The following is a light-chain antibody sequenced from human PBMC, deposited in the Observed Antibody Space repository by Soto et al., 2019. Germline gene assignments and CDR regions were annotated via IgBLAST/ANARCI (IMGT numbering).Light chain of an antibody. V-gene: IGKV3-20*01. Sequence: EIVLTQSPGTLSLSPGERATLSCRASQTVSSSYLAWYQQKPGQAPRLLIYGASSRATGIPDRFSDSGSGTDFTLTISRLEPEDFAVYYCQQYASSLLTFGGGTKVDIK. J-gene: IGKJ4*01. CDR3: QQYASSLLT. CDR1: QTVSSSY. CDR2: GAS.